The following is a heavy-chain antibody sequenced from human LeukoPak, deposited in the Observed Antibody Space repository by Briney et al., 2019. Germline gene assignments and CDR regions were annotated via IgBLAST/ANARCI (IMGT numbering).Heavy chain of an antibody. CDR2: LYYSGNT. Sequence: SETLSLTCTVSGGSISNHYWSWIRQPPGKGLEWIGHLYYSGNTNYNPSLKSRVTISVDTSKNQFSLKMSSVTVADTAVYYCARRGTSGSLDYWGQGTLVTVSS. CDR1: GGSISNHY. D-gene: IGHD2-8*01. V-gene: IGHV4-59*08. CDR3: ARRGTSGSLDY. J-gene: IGHJ4*02.